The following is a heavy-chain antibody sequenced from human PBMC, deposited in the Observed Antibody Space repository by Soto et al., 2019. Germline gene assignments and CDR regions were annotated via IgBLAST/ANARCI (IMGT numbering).Heavy chain of an antibody. CDR2: TYYRSKWYN. CDR1: GDSVSSNSAA. J-gene: IGHJ3*02. Sequence: SQTLSLTCAISGDSVSSNSAAWNWIRQSPSRGLEWLGRTYYRSKWYNDYAVSVKSRITINPSTSKNQFSLQLNSLTPEDTAVYYCASVSFDDFWIGYSPRSIKTDAFDIWGQGTMVTVSS. D-gene: IGHD3-3*01. V-gene: IGHV6-1*01. CDR3: ASVSFDDFWIGYSPRSIKTDAFDI.